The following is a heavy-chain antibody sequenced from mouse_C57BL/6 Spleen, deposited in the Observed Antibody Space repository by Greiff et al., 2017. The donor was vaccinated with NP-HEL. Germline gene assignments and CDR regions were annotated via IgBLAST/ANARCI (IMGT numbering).Heavy chain of an antibody. CDR2: ILPGSGST. J-gene: IGHJ2*01. CDR3: ARSSNYPDY. V-gene: IGHV1-9*01. Sequence: VQLQQSGAELMKPGASVKLSCKATGYTFTGYWIEWVKQRPGHGLEWIGVILPGSGSTTYNDKFKGKASFTADTSSNTAYMQLRSLTTEDSAIYYCARSSNYPDYWGQGTTLTVSS. D-gene: IGHD2-5*01. CDR1: GYTFTGYW.